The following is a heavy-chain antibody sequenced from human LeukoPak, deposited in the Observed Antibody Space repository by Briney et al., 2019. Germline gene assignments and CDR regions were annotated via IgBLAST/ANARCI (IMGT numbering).Heavy chain of an antibody. CDR1: GGSFSGYY. V-gene: IGHV4-34*01. CDR3: ARGSTYYDYVWGGYRYAVRNWFDP. J-gene: IGHJ5*02. D-gene: IGHD3-16*02. Sequence: SETLSLTCAVYGGSFSGYYWSWIRQPPGKGLEWIGEINHSGSTNYNPSLKSRVTISVDTSKNQFSLKLSSVTAADTAVYYCARGSTYYDYVWGGYRYAVRNWFDPWGQGTLVTVSS. CDR2: INHSGST.